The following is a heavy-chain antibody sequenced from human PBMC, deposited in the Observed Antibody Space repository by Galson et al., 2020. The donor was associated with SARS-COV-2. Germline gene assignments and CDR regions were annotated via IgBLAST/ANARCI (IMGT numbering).Heavy chain of an antibody. Sequence: GESLKISCAASGFAFSSYTMNWVRQAPGQGLEWVASLDTSSTYIYHADSLKGRFTISRDNAENSLYLKMNSLRAEDTAVYYCARSPPASTSGTSIYFDYWGQGTQVTVSS. CDR2: LDTSSTYI. V-gene: IGHV3-21*01. J-gene: IGHJ4*02. CDR1: GFAFSSYT. D-gene: IGHD3-10*01. CDR3: ARSPPASTSGTSIYFDY.